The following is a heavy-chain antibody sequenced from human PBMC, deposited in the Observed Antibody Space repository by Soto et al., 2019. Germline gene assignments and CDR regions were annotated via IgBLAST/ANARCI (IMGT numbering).Heavy chain of an antibody. D-gene: IGHD2-2*01. CDR1: GGTFSSYA. CDR2: IIPIFGTA. V-gene: IGHV1-69*13. Sequence: ASVKVSCKASGGTFSSYAISWVRQAPGQGLEWMGGIIPIFGTANYAQKFQGRVTITADESTSTAYMELSSLRSEDTAVYYCARVPDIVVVPAAIPRVTWFDPWGQGTLVTV. J-gene: IGHJ5*02. CDR3: ARVPDIVVVPAAIPRVTWFDP.